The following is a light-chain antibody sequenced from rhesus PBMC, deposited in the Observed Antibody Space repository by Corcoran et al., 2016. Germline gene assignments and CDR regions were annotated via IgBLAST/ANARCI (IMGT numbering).Light chain of an antibody. CDR2: EVS. CDR1: RSDIGGYES. Sequence: QATPTQTPSVSGSPGQAVTISLTGTRSDIGGYESDSWYQHQPGKAPKLMLYEVSQPTSGVADRFSGSTSGNTASLTISGLQTEDEADYYCSSYVCSSIYIFGTGTRLTVL. CDR3: SSYVCSSIYI. V-gene: IGLV2S4*01. J-gene: IGLJ1*01.